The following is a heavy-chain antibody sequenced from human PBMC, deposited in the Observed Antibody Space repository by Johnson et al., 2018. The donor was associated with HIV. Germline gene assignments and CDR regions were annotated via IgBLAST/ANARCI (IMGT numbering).Heavy chain of an antibody. CDR2: IYSDGST. D-gene: IGHD1-26*01. CDR3: AKLRSGSYAVDAFDI. Sequence: VQLVESGGGLIQPGGSLRLSCAASGFTVSSNYMSWVRQAPGKGLEWVSIIYSDGSTYYADSVQGRFTISRDNSKNTLYLQMNSLRAEDTAVYYCAKLRSGSYAVDAFDIWGQGTMVTVSS. CDR1: GFTVSSNY. V-gene: IGHV3-66*03. J-gene: IGHJ3*02.